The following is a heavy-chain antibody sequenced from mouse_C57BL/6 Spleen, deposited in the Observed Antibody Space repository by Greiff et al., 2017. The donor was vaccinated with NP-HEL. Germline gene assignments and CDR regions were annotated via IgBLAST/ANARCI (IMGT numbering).Heavy chain of an antibody. CDR1: GFTFSDYG. V-gene: IGHV5-17*01. J-gene: IGHJ4*01. CDR3: ARNNYVGAMDY. CDR2: ISSGSSTI. Sequence: DVMLVESGGGLVKPGGSLKLSCAASGFTFSDYGMHWVRQAPEKGLEWVAYISSGSSTIYYADTVKGRFTISRDNAKNNLFLQMTSLRSEDTAMYYCARNNYVGAMDYWGQGTSVTVSS. D-gene: IGHD1-3*01.